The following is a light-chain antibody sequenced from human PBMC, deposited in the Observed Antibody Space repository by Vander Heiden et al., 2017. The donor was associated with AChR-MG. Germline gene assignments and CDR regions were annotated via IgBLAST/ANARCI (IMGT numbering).Light chain of an antibody. CDR3: KQYGSSPKT. Sequence: EIVLTHSPGTPSLSPAESATLSCRASQSVRSSYLAWYQQKPGQAPRLLIYGASSRATGIPDRFSGSGSGTDFTLTISRLEPEDFAVYYCKQYGSSPKTFGQGTKVEIK. V-gene: IGKV3-20*01. CDR1: QSVRSSY. CDR2: GAS. J-gene: IGKJ1*01.